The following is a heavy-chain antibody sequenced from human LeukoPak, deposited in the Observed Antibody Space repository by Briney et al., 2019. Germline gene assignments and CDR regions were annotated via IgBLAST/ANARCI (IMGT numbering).Heavy chain of an antibody. J-gene: IGHJ2*01. Sequence: SVTVSCKASGGIFSSYTISWVRQARAQGLEWMGRIIPILCIANYAQKFQGRVTITADKPTSTAYMELSSLRSEDTAVYYCARTRGYGNWYFDLWGRGTLVTVSS. D-gene: IGHD6-25*01. CDR3: ARTRGYGNWYFDL. CDR1: GGIFSSYT. CDR2: IIPILCIA. V-gene: IGHV1-69*02.